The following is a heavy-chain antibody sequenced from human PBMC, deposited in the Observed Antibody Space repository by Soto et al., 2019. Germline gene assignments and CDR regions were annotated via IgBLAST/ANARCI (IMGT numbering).Heavy chain of an antibody. V-gene: IGHV4-4*02. D-gene: IGHD2-15*01. CDR2: IDQNGIT. CDR3: ARLNRDYSCYGMDV. CDR1: GDPISSSKW. J-gene: IGHJ6*02. Sequence: AETLSLTCAVSGDPISSSKWWTWVRQTPGKGPEWIGKIDQNGITNYNPSLESRVTILKDNSKNQLSLKLTSVTAVDSAVYYCARLNRDYSCYGMDVWGQGATVTVSS.